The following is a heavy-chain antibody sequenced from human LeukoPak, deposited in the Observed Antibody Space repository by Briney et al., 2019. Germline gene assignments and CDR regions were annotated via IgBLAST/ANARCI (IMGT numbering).Heavy chain of an antibody. V-gene: IGHV1-2*02. J-gene: IGHJ4*02. D-gene: IGHD1-26*01. CDR3: AKIGEGATGGFDY. CDR2: INPNSGGT. CDR1: GYTFTGCY. Sequence: GASVKVSYKASGYTFTGCYMHWVRQAPGQGLEWMGWINPNSGGTNYAQKFQGRVTMTRDTSISTAYMELSRLRSDDTAVYYCAKIGEGATGGFDYWGQGALVTVSS.